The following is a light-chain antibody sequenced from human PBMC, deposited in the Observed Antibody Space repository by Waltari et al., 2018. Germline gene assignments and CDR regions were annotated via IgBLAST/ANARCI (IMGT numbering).Light chain of an antibody. V-gene: IGKV1-33*01. J-gene: IGKJ4*01. CDR1: QDITNF. Sequence: DIQLTQSPSSLSASVGDRVTITCQVSQDITNFLNWYQQKPGKAPKLLIYDASKLQTGVPSRFSGSGSGTDFTFTISSLQPEDVATYFCQQYDNLPPLSFGGGTKVDIK. CDR3: QQYDNLPPLS. CDR2: DAS.